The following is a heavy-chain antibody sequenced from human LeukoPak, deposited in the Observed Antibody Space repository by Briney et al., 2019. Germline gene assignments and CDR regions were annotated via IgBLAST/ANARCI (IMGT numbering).Heavy chain of an antibody. CDR1: GGSISSGGYY. J-gene: IGHJ6*02. V-gene: IGHV4-31*03. D-gene: IGHD3-3*01. CDR2: IYYSGST. CDR3: ARDTITIFGVVISGDV. Sequence: PSQTLSLTCTVSGGSISSGGYYWGWIRQHPGKGLEWIGYIYYSGSTYYNPSLKSRVTISVDTSKNQFSLKLSSVTAADTAVYYCARDTITIFGVVISGDVWGQGTTVTVSS.